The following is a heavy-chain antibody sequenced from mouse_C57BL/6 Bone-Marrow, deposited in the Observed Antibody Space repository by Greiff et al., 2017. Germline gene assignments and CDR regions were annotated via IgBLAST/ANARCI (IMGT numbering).Heavy chain of an antibody. J-gene: IGHJ4*01. Sequence: EVQLVESGGGLVQPGGSLKLSCAASGFTFSDYGMAWVRQAPRKGPEWVAFISNLAYSIYYADTVTGRFTISRENAKNTLYLEMSSLRSEDTAMYYCARQGSNRAMDYWGQGTSVTVSS. D-gene: IGHD2-5*01. V-gene: IGHV5-15*01. CDR2: ISNLAYSI. CDR1: GFTFSDYG. CDR3: ARQGSNRAMDY.